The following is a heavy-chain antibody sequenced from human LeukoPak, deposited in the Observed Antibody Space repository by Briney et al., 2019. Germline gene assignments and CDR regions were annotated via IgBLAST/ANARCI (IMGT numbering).Heavy chain of an antibody. J-gene: IGHJ4*02. CDR2: IYYSGST. V-gene: IGHV4-39*01. CDR1: GGSISSSSYY. CDR3: ARHYYSSGWYFDY. Sequence: PSETLSLTCIVSGGSISSSSYYWGWIRQPPGKGLEWIGSIYYSGSTYYNPSLKSRVTISVDTSKNQFSLKLSSVTAADTAVYYCARHYYSSGWYFDYWGQGTMVTVSS. D-gene: IGHD6-19*01.